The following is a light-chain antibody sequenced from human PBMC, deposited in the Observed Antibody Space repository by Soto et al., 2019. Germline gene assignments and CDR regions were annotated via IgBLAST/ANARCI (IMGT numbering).Light chain of an antibody. Sequence: QSALTQPASVSGSPGQSITISCTGTSSDVGGYNYVSWYQQHPGKAPKLMIYEVSNRPSGVSNRFSGSQSDNTASLTISGLQAEDEADYYCSSYTSSSTLGVFGGGTKLTVL. CDR2: EVS. V-gene: IGLV2-14*01. J-gene: IGLJ3*02. CDR3: SSYTSSSTLGV. CDR1: SSDVGGYNY.